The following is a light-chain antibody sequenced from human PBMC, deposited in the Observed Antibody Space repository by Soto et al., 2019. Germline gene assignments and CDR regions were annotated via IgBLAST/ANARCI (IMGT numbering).Light chain of an antibody. J-gene: IGLJ1*01. Sequence: SALTQPASVSGSPGQSITISCTGTSSDVGSYNYVSWYQLHPGKAPKLMIYEVSNRPSGVSNRFSGSKSGDTASLTISGLQAEDEADYYCSSYTTGTTLYVFGTGTKVTVL. V-gene: IGLV2-14*01. CDR2: EVS. CDR1: SSDVGSYNY. CDR3: SSYTTGTTLYV.